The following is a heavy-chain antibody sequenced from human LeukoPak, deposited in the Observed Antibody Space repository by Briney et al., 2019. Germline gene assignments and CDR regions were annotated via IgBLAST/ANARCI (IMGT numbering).Heavy chain of an antibody. Sequence: SETLSLTCAVYGGSFSGYYWSWIRQPPGKGLEWIGSIYYGGSTNYNPSLKSRVTISVDTSNNQFSLKLSSVTAADTAVYYCARVERRYCSSTSCTTFDYWGQGTLVTVSS. CDR3: ARVERRYCSSTSCTTFDY. J-gene: IGHJ4*02. D-gene: IGHD2-2*01. V-gene: IGHV4-59*08. CDR2: IYYGGST. CDR1: GGSFSGYY.